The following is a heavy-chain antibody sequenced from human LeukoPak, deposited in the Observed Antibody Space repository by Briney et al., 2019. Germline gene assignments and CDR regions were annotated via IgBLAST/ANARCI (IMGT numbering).Heavy chain of an antibody. J-gene: IGHJ4*02. CDR1: GGSFSGYY. CDR3: ARGSYGDSPYYFDY. D-gene: IGHD4-17*01. CDR2: INHSGST. Sequence: SETLSLTCAVYGGSFSGYYWSWIRQPPGKGLEWIGEINHSGSTNYNPSLKSRVTISVDTSKNQFSLKLSSVTAAGTAVYYCARGSYGDSPYYFDYWGQGTLVTVSS. V-gene: IGHV4-34*01.